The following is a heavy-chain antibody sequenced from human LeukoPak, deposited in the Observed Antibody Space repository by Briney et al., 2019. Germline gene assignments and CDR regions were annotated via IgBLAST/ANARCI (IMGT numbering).Heavy chain of an antibody. V-gene: IGHV3-64D*09. D-gene: IGHD4-23*01. CDR3: VKDYGGNFLFDY. Sequence: HPGGSLRLSCSASGFTYRNYAMHWVRQAPGKGLEYVSAISTDGGSTDYAGSVKGRFAISRDNSKNTLYLQMSSLRAEDTAVYYCVKDYGGNFLFDYWGQGTLVTVSP. J-gene: IGHJ4*02. CDR2: ISTDGGST. CDR1: GFTYRNYA.